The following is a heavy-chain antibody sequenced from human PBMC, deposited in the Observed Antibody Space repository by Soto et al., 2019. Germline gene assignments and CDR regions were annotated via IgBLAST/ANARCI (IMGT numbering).Heavy chain of an antibody. CDR2: IYHSGST. D-gene: IGHD2-21*02. CDR3: ARVNAYWGRDCFVDY. V-gene: IGHV4-30-2*01. Sequence: SETLSLTCAVSGVSISSGVYSWSWISKPPGKGLEWIGYIYHSGSTYYNPSLKSRVTIAVYRSKNQFSLKLSSVTAADTAVYYCARVNAYWGRDCFVDYWGQGTLVTVSS. J-gene: IGHJ4*02. CDR1: GVSISSGVYS.